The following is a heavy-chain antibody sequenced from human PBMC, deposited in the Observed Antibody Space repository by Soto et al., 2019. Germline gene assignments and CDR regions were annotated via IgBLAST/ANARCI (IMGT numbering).Heavy chain of an antibody. J-gene: IGHJ4*01. CDR1: DASITNFF. V-gene: IGHV4-4*07. D-gene: IGHD3-10*01. CDR2: LYLGGAP. CDR3: AADSGRGGRAFDH. Sequence: QVQIQESGPGLVTPSDTLSLTCTVSDASITNFFWNWVRQLAGGPLEWIGRLYLGGAPTYNPSLRSRLFISADTSKNQVSLKLTSVTAADTAVYYCAADSGRGGRAFDHWGHGALATVSS.